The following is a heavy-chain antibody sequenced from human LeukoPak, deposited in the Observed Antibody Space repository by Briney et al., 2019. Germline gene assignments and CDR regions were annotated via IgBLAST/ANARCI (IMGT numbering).Heavy chain of an antibody. Sequence: PSETLSLTCTVSGGSISRSGYHWGWIRQPPGKGLEWIGSIYYSGSTYYNPSLKSRVTISVDTSKNQFSLKLSSVTAADTAVYYCARVISGSYYGSYYYYMDVWGKGTTVTVSS. J-gene: IGHJ6*03. CDR1: GGSISRSGYH. CDR2: IYYSGST. V-gene: IGHV4-39*01. CDR3: ARVISGSYYGSYYYYMDV. D-gene: IGHD1-26*01.